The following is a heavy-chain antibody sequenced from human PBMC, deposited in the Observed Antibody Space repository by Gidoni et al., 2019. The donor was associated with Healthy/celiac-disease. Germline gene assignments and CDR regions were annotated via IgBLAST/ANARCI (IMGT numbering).Heavy chain of an antibody. CDR3: AKVNYYDSSGYSDY. Sequence: EVQLLESGGGLVQPGGSLRLACAASGFNFSSYAMSWVRQAPGKGLEWVSAISGSGGSTYYADSVKGRFTISRDNSKNTLYLQMNSLRAEDTAVYYCAKVNYYDSSGYSDYWGQGTLVTVSS. J-gene: IGHJ4*02. CDR1: GFNFSSYA. D-gene: IGHD3-22*01. CDR2: ISGSGGST. V-gene: IGHV3-23*01.